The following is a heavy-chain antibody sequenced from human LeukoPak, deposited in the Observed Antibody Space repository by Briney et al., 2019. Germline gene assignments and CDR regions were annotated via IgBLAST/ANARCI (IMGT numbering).Heavy chain of an antibody. J-gene: IGHJ4*02. Sequence: GGSLRLSCAASGFTFSNHGMNRVRQAPGKGLEWLSGINPRGGGTYYADSVKGRFTISRDNAKNSLYLQMNSPRAEDTAVYYCAKPTFLWFGELLEPSPFDYWGQGTLVTVSS. D-gene: IGHD3-10*01. CDR2: INPRGGGT. CDR3: AKPTFLWFGELLEPSPFDY. V-gene: IGHV3-23*01. CDR1: GFTFSNHG.